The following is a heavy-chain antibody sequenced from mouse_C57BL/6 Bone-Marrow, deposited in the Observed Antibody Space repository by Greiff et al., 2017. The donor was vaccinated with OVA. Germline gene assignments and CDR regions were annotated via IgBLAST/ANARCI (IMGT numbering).Heavy chain of an antibody. CDR3: TRESTGTRVDYFDY. CDR1: GYTFTDYE. V-gene: IGHV1-15*01. CDR2: IDPETGGT. Sequence: LQESGAELVRPGASVTLSCKASGYTFTDYEMHWVKQTPVHGLEWIGAIDPETGGTAYNQKFKGKAILTADKSSSTAYMELRSLTSEDSAVYYCTRESTGTRVDYFDYWGQGTTLTVSS. J-gene: IGHJ2*01. D-gene: IGHD4-1*02.